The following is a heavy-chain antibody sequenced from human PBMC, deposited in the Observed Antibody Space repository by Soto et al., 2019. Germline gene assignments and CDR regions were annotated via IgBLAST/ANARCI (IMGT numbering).Heavy chain of an antibody. CDR2: IYYSGST. V-gene: IGHV4-59*01. CDR1: GGSISSYY. CDR3: ARDGARSSPPYWGDAFDI. J-gene: IGHJ3*02. D-gene: IGHD1-26*01. Sequence: TSETLSLTCTASGGSISSYYWSWIRQPPGKGLEWIGYIYYSGSTNYNPSLKSRVTISVDTSKNQFSLKLSSVTAADTAVYYCARDGARSSPPYWGDAFDIWGQGTMVTVSS.